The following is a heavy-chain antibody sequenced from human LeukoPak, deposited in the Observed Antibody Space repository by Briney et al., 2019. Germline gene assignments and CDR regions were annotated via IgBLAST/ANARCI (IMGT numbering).Heavy chain of an antibody. CDR2: IYRSGST. Sequence: KPSETLSLTCSGSTYSISNSLYWGRPRQPPGKGLEWIGSIYRSGSTFYNPSLKSRVTISLDTSKNQFSLKLRSVTAPDTAVYFCARGTYGYYMDVWGKGTTVTVSS. CDR1: TYSISNSLY. J-gene: IGHJ6*03. V-gene: IGHV4-38-2*02. CDR3: ARGTYGYYMDV. D-gene: IGHD4-17*01.